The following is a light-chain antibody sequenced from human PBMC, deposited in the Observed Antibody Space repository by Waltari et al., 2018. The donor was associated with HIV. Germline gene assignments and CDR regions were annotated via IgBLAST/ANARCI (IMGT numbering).Light chain of an antibody. J-gene: IGLJ2*01. CDR2: DNH. CDR1: NSNIGAGFD. Sequence: QSALTQPPSVSGAPGQSVTISCSGSNSNIGAGFDVHWYQQVPGTAPRLLIYDNHNRPSGVPDRCAGSKSGTSASLAINGLQSEDEADYYCQSYDSRRSGSVVFGGGTKVTVL. V-gene: IGLV1-40*01. CDR3: QSYDSRRSGSVV.